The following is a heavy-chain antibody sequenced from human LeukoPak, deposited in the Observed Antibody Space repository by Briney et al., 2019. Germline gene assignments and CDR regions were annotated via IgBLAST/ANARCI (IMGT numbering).Heavy chain of an antibody. J-gene: IGHJ4*02. CDR1: GYTFTGYY. CDR3: ASHAGTGTTDYFDY. V-gene: IGHV1-2*02. CDR2: INPNSGGT. D-gene: IGHD1-1*01. Sequence: ASVKVSCKASGYTFTGYYMHWVRQAPGQGLEWMGWINPNSGGTNYAQKFQGRVTMTRDTSISTAYMELSRLRSDDTAVYYCASHAGTGTTDYFDYWGQGTLVTVSS.